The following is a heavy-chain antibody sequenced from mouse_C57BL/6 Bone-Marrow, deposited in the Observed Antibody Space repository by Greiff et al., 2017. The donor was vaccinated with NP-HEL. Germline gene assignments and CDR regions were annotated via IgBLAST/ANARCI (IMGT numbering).Heavy chain of an antibody. J-gene: IGHJ3*01. Sequence: EVKLMESGGGLVKPGGSLKLSCAASGFTFSSYAMSWVRQTPEKRLEWVATISAGGSYTYYPANVKGRFTISRDNAKNNLYLQMSHLKSEDTAMYYCARGGGSSGFFAYGGQGTLVTVSA. CDR2: ISAGGSYT. V-gene: IGHV5-4*03. D-gene: IGHD3-2*02. CDR3: ARGGGSSGFFAY. CDR1: GFTFSSYA.